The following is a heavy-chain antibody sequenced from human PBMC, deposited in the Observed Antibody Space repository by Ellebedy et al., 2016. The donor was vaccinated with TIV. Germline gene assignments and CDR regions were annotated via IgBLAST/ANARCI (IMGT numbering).Heavy chain of an antibody. CDR2: INPSGGST. CDR3: TRGYFYDSSGFSIGAFDV. D-gene: IGHD3-22*01. J-gene: IGHJ3*01. V-gene: IGHV1-46*01. CDR1: GYTFTGYY. Sequence: ASVKVSCKGSGYTFTGYYMHWVRQAPGQGLEWMGIINPSGGSTSYAQKFQGRVTMTRDTSTSTTYMDLSSLRSDDTAVYYCTRGYFYDSSGFSIGAFDVWGQGTMVTVSS.